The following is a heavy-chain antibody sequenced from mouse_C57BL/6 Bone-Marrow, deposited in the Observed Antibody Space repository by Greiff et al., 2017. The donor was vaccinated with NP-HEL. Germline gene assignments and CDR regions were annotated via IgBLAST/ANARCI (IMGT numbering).Heavy chain of an antibody. CDR3: EREENYYGSSYLFAY. D-gene: IGHD1-1*01. J-gene: IGHJ3*01. CDR2: IDPSDSYT. V-gene: IGHV1-50*01. CDR1: GYTFTSYW. Sequence: QVQLQQPGAELVKPGASVKLSCKASGYTFTSYWMQWVKQRPGQGLEWIGEIDPSDSYTNYNQKFKGKATLNVHTSSSTAYMQLSSLTSEDSAVYYCEREENYYGSSYLFAYWGQGTLVTVSA.